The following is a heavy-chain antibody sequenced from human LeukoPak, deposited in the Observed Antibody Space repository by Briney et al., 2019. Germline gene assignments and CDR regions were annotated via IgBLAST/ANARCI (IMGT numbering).Heavy chain of an antibody. J-gene: IGHJ4*02. Sequence: ASVKVSCKASGGTFSSYAISWVRQAPGQGLEWMGWMNPNSGNTGYAQKFQGRVTMTRNTSISTAYMELSSLRSEDTAVYYCARAPSSSWYDWGQGTLVTVSS. V-gene: IGHV1-8*02. CDR3: ARAPSSSWYD. CDR2: MNPNSGNT. D-gene: IGHD6-13*01. CDR1: GGTFSSYA.